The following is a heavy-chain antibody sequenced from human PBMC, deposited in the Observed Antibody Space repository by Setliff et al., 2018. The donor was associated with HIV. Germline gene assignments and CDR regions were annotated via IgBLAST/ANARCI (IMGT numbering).Heavy chain of an antibody. D-gene: IGHD2-21*01. CDR3: ATQVNRNYYFDH. CDR2: IYKSGST. J-gene: IGHJ4*02. Sequence: SETLSLTCTVSGGSISSSSYYWGWIRQPPGKGLEWIGIIYKSGSTFYSPSLKSRVTISVDTSKNQFSLQLSSVTAADTAIYYCATQVNRNYYFDHWGQGTLVTVSS. V-gene: IGHV4-39*01. CDR1: GGSISSSSYY.